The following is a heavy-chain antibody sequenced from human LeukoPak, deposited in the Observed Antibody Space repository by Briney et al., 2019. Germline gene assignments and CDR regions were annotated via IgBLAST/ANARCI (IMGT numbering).Heavy chain of an antibody. CDR1: GFAFSSYW. CDR3: ARPRIAVAIFDY. V-gene: IGHV3-74*01. J-gene: IGHJ4*02. D-gene: IGHD6-19*01. Sequence: TGGSLRLSCAASGFAFSSYWMHWVRQAPGKGLVWVSRINSDGSSTSYADSVKGRFTISRDNAKSTLYLQMNSLRAEDTAVYYCARPRIAVAIFDYWGQGTLVTVSS. CDR2: INSDGSST.